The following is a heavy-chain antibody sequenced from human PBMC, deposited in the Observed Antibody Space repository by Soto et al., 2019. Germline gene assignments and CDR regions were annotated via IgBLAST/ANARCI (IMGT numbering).Heavy chain of an antibody. CDR1: GFTFSSYS. J-gene: IGHJ3*02. CDR2: ISSSSSTI. V-gene: IGHV3-48*01. Sequence: PGGSLRLSCAASGFTFSSYSMNWVRQAPGKGLERVSYISSSSSTIYYADSVKGRFTISRDNAKNSLYLQMNSLRAEDTAVYYCARALTQRYCSSTSCYVDAFDIWGQGTMVTVSS. D-gene: IGHD2-2*01. CDR3: ARALTQRYCSSTSCYVDAFDI.